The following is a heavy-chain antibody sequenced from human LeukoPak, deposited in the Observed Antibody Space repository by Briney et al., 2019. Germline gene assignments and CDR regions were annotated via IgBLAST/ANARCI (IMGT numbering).Heavy chain of an antibody. CDR2: ISSSSDTI. Sequence: GGSLRLSCAASGFTFSSYAMSWVRQAPGKGLEWVSYISSSSDTIYYADSVKGRFTISRDNAKNSLYLQMNSLRAEDTAVYYCAKAIAAAGDYYYYYGMDVWGQGTTVTVSS. D-gene: IGHD6-13*01. CDR1: GFTFSSYA. CDR3: AKAIAAAGDYYYYYGMDV. V-gene: IGHV3-48*04. J-gene: IGHJ6*02.